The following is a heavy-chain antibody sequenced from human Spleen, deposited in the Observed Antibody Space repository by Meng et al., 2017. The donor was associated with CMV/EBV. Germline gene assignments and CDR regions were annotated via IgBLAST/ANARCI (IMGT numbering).Heavy chain of an antibody. CDR1: GYTFSSYG. D-gene: IGHD3-16*02. CDR3: ARGPRTTFGGVIIWPLEF. J-gene: IGHJ4*02. V-gene: IGHV1-18*01. Sequence: ASVKVSCKASGYTFSSYGISWVRQAPGQGLECMGWISAYNVNTKYAQKFQGRVTMTIETSTSTAYMELRSLRSDDTAVYYCARGPRTTFGGVIIWPLEFWGQGTLVTVSS. CDR2: ISAYNVNT.